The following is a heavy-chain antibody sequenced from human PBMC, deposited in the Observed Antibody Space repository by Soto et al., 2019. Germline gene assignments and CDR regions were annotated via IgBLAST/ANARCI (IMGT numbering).Heavy chain of an antibody. CDR1: GFTFITYD. CDR2: MNPNNGNA. V-gene: IGHV1-8*01. Sequence: ASVKVSCKASGFTFITYDFSWVRQAAGQGLEWMGWMNPNNGNAGFAQKFRGRINMTKNTSISTAYLELSSLRSDDSAVYFCARIPVDTYMIYWSDPWGQGTQVTVSS. D-gene: IGHD3-16*01. J-gene: IGHJ5*02. CDR3: ARIPVDTYMIYWSDP.